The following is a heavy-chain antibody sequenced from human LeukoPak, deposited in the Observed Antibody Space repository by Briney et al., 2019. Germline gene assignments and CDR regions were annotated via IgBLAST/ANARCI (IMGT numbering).Heavy chain of an antibody. D-gene: IGHD2-15*01. J-gene: IGHJ4*02. CDR2: INPNSGGT. V-gene: IGHV1-2*02. CDR1: VYTFTGYY. CDR3: ARGPPDIVVVVAATPRYYFDY. Sequence: ASVKVSCKASVYTFTGYYMHWVRQAPGQGLEWMGWINPNSGGTNYAQKFQVSVTTTRDTSISTAYMELSRLRSDDTAVYYCARGPPDIVVVVAATPRYYFDYWGQGTLVTVSS.